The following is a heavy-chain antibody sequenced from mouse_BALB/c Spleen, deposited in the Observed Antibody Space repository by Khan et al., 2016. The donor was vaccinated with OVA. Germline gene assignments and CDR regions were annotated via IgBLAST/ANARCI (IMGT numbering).Heavy chain of an antibody. V-gene: IGHV14-3*02. CDR2: IDPASGNA. D-gene: IGHD2-10*01. Sequence: VQLKQSGAEFVKPGASVKLSCTASGFNIKDTYMHWINQRPQQGLVWIGRIDPASGNARYDPKFQDKATIAADASSNPAYLHPSSLTSEDTAVYYCIRGAYSGLFAYWGQGTLVTVSA. CDR3: IRGAYSGLFAY. J-gene: IGHJ3*01. CDR1: GFNIKDTY.